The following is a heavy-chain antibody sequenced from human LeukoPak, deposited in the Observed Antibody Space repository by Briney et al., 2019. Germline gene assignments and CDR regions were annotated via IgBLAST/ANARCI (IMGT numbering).Heavy chain of an antibody. CDR1: GFTFSNAW. CDR2: MKSNPDGGAT. V-gene: IGHV3-15*01. CDR3: ATGGYFFDY. J-gene: IGHJ4*02. Sequence: GGSLRLSCAASGFTFSNAWMNWVRQAPGKGLEWVGRMKSNPDGGATDYAAPVKGRFTISRDDSKNTVYLQINSLKTEDTAVYDCATGGYFFDYCGQGALVTVSS.